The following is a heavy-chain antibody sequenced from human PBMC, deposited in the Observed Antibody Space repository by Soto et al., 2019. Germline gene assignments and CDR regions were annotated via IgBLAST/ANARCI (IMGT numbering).Heavy chain of an antibody. V-gene: IGHV4-39*01. D-gene: IGHD3-3*01. Sequence: SETLSLTCTVSGGSISSSSYYWGWIRQPPGKGLEWIGSIYYSGSTYYNPSLKSRVTISVDTSKTQFSLKLSSVTAADTAVYYCARGPIEAPTYYDFWSGYYALSYYYYGMDVWGQGTTVTVSS. CDR1: GGSISSSSYY. J-gene: IGHJ6*02. CDR3: ARGPIEAPTYYDFWSGYYALSYYYYGMDV. CDR2: IYYSGST.